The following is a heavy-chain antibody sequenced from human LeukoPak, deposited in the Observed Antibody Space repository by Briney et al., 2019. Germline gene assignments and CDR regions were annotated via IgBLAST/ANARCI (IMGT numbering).Heavy chain of an antibody. Sequence: SETLSLTCTVSGGSISSYYWSWIRQPAGKGLERIGRIYTSGSTNYNPSLKSRVTMSVDTSKNQFSLKLSSVTAADTAVYYCARDPLLWFGDDAFDIWGQGTMVTVSS. CDR3: ARDPLLWFGDDAFDI. D-gene: IGHD3-10*01. CDR2: IYTSGST. J-gene: IGHJ3*02. V-gene: IGHV4-4*07. CDR1: GGSISSYY.